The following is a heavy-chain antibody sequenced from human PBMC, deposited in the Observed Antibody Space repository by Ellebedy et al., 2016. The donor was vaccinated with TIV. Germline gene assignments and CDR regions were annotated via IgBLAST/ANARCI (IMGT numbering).Heavy chain of an antibody. CDR3: ARGYYGGHFVGSVY. V-gene: IGHV3-74*01. CDR1: GFSFSIFD. Sequence: PGGSLRLSCPASGFSFSIFDSYWARHAPGTGPVWVSLTNSDGNSARYSDSVMGRFTTSRDNAKNTLYLQMSSLRAEDTAVYYCARGYYGGHFVGSVYWGLGTLVTVSS. D-gene: IGHD4-23*01. J-gene: IGHJ4*02. CDR2: TNSDGNSA.